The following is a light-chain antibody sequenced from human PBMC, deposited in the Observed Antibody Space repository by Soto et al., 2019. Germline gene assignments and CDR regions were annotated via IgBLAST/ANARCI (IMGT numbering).Light chain of an antibody. CDR2: KAS. Sequence: DVEMTQSPSTLPTSIGDRVTINCRASQNVSNWLAWYQQKPGKAPKLLIYKASLLESGVPSRFSASGSGTDFTLTINSLQSDDFATYFCQQYSKESTVGQGTKLQIK. CDR3: QQYSKEST. V-gene: IGKV1-5*03. J-gene: IGKJ2*01. CDR1: QNVSNW.